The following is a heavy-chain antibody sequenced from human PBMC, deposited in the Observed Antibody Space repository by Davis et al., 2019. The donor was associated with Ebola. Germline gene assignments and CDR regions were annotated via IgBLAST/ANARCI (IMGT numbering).Heavy chain of an antibody. V-gene: IGHV3-21*01. D-gene: IGHD3-3*01. J-gene: IGHJ3*02. Sequence: PGGSLRLSCAASGFTFSSYSMNWVRQAPGKGLEWVSSISSSSSYIYYADSVKGRFTISRDNAKNSLYLQMNSLRAEDTAVYYCARVTGVANLRGAFDIWGQGTMVTVSS. CDR1: GFTFSSYS. CDR2: ISSSSSYI. CDR3: ARVTGVANLRGAFDI.